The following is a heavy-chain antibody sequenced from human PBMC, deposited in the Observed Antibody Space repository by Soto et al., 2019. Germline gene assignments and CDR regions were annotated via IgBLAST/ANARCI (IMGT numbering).Heavy chain of an antibody. CDR3: GKSYCYDHSGYYHITHDY. Sequence: PGGSLRLSGAASGFTFSSYSMSWVRQAPGKGLEWVSAISGSGGSTYYADSVKGRFTISRDNSKNTLYLQMNSLRAEDTAVYYWGKSYCYDHSGYYHITHDYSGQGTLVTFSS. J-gene: IGHJ4*02. CDR2: ISGSGGST. CDR1: GFTFSSYS. V-gene: IGHV3-23*01. D-gene: IGHD3-22*01.